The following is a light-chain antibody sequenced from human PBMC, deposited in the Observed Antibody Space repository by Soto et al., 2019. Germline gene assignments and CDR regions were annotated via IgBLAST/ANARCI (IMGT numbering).Light chain of an antibody. V-gene: IGKV3-20*01. CDR3: HQYDTYLWT. J-gene: IGKJ1*01. Sequence: EIVLAQSPGTLSLSPGERATLSCRASQSVSNNYLAWYQQKPGQAPRLLIYGASSTATGIPDRFSGSGSGTEFTLTISSMQPDDFATYYCHQYDTYLWTFGQGTKVDNK. CDR1: QSVSNNY. CDR2: GAS.